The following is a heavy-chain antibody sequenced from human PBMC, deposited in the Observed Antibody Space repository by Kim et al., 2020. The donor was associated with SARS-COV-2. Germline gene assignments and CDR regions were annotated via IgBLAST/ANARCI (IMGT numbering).Heavy chain of an antibody. J-gene: IGHJ4*02. Sequence: GGSLRLSCAASGFILSSHWMTWVRQAPGKGLEWVANINQDGSEKYYVDSVKGRFTISRDNVENSLYLQMNSLRAEDTAVYYCARDLGVNGLDYLGQGTL. CDR1: GFILSSHW. D-gene: IGHD3-16*01. V-gene: IGHV3-7*03. CDR3: ARDLGVNGLDY. CDR2: INQDGSEK.